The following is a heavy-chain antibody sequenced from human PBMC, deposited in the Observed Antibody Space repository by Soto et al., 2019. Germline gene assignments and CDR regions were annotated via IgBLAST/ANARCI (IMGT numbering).Heavy chain of an antibody. J-gene: IGHJ4*02. V-gene: IGHV4-61*01. D-gene: IGHD6-6*01. CDR1: GGSVSSGSYY. Sequence: QVQLQESGPGLVKPSETLSLTCTVSGGSVSSGSYYWSWIRQPPGKGLEWIGYIYYSGSTNYNPSLKSRVTISVDTSKNQFSRKLSSVTAAETAVYYCARAETGYSSSSGLDYWGQGTLVTVSS. CDR3: ARAETGYSSSSGLDY. CDR2: IYYSGST.